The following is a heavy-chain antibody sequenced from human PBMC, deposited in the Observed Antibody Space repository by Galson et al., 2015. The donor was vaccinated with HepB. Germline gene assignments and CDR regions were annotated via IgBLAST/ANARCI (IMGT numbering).Heavy chain of an antibody. D-gene: IGHD3-10*01. CDR2: VKQDGSEK. CDR3: ARGARMVPLGY. V-gene: IGHV3-7*03. CDR1: GFTFSSYW. J-gene: IGHJ4*02. Sequence: SLRLSCAASGFTFSSYWMSWVRQAPGKGLEWVANVKQDGSEKYYVDSVKGRFTISRDNAKNSLYLQMNSLRAEDTAVYYCARGARMVPLGYWGQGTLVTVSS.